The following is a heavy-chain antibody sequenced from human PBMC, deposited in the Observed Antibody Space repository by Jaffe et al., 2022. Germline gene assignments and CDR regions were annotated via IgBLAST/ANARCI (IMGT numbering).Heavy chain of an antibody. J-gene: IGHJ3*02. V-gene: IGHV5-51*03. D-gene: IGHD4-17*01. Sequence: EVQLVQSGAEVKKPGESLKISCKGSGYSFTSYWIGWVRQMPGKGLEWMGIIYPGDSDTRYSPSFQGQVTISADKSISTAYLQWSSLKASDTAMYYCACRKDGATTVTHGGAFDIWGQGTMVTVSS. CDR1: GYSFTSYW. CDR2: IYPGDSDT. CDR3: ACRKDGATTVTHGGAFDI.